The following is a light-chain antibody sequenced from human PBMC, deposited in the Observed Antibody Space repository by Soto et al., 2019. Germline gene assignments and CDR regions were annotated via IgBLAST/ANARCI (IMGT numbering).Light chain of an antibody. CDR3: QQRSNWPPHT. CDR1: QSVSSS. CDR2: DTS. Sequence: EIGLTQSPATLSLSPGERATLSCRASQSVSSSLAWYQHKLGQAPRLLIYDTSNRATGIPARFSGSGSGTDFTLTISSLEPEDFAVYDCQQRSNWPPHTFGQGTKVDIK. V-gene: IGKV3-11*01. J-gene: IGKJ2*01.